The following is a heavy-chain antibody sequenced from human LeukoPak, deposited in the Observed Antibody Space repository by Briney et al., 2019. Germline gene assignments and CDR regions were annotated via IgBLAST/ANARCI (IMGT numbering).Heavy chain of an antibody. V-gene: IGHV3-23*01. CDR3: ARDSTVTTSFDY. CDR2: ISGSGDST. J-gene: IGHJ4*02. D-gene: IGHD4-17*01. CDR1: GFTFSSYA. Sequence: SGGSLRLSCAASGFTFSSYAMNWVRQAPGKGLEWVSTISGSGDSTYYADSVKGRFTISRDNAKNSLYLQMNNLGAEDSAVYYCARDSTVTTSFDYWGQGTLVTVSS.